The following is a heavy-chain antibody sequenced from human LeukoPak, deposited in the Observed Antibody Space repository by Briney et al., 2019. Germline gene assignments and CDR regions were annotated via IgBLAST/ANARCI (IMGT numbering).Heavy chain of an antibody. CDR1: GASFSYDY. D-gene: IGHD7-27*01. Sequence: SETLSLTCAVYGASFSYDYWSWIRQAPGKGLEWIGEINHSGSITYNPSLKSRVTISAEKSKSQFSLRLTSVTAADTAVYYCAKGVWAPRFDSWGQGTLVTISS. CDR2: INHSGSI. CDR3: AKGVWAPRFDS. J-gene: IGHJ5*01. V-gene: IGHV4-34*01.